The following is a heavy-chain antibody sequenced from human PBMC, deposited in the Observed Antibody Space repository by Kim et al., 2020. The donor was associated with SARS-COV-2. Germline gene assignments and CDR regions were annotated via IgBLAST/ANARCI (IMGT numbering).Heavy chain of an antibody. CDR1: GFNFSSYA. Sequence: GGSLRLSCAASGFNFSSYAMHWVRQAPGKGLDWLTVISNDGSKKKYVDSVKGRFTVSRDNSKNTLYLQMNSMRGEDTAVYYCALSAVTTLGFDPWGQGTLVTVSS. CDR2: ISNDGSKK. CDR3: ALSAVTTLGFDP. D-gene: IGHD6-19*01. V-gene: IGHV3-30*04. J-gene: IGHJ5*02.